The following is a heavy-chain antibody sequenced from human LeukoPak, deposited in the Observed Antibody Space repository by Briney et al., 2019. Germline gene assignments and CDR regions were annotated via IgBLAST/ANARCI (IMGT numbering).Heavy chain of an antibody. J-gene: IGHJ6*02. Sequence: GASVKVSCKASGYTFTGYYMHWVRQAPGQGLEWMGWINPNSGGTNYAQKFQGRVTMTRDTSISTAYMELSRLRSDDTAVYYCARESPGLYCSGGSCYNYYYGMDVWGQGTTVTVSS. D-gene: IGHD2-15*01. CDR1: GYTFTGYY. CDR2: INPNSGGT. CDR3: ARESPGLYCSGGSCYNYYYGMDV. V-gene: IGHV1-2*02.